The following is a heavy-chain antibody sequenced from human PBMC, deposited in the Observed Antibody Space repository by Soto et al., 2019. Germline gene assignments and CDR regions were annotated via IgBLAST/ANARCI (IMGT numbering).Heavy chain of an antibody. J-gene: IGHJ4*02. CDR3: ARHRGYGDYDY. D-gene: IGHD4-17*01. Sequence: QVQLQESGPGLVKPSETLSLTCTVSGGSISSYYWSWIRQPPGKGLEWIGYIYDSGSTNYNPSLKSRVTISVDTSKNQFSLKLSSVAAADAAVYYCARHRGYGDYDYWGQGTLVTVSS. CDR1: GGSISSYY. CDR2: IYDSGST. V-gene: IGHV4-59*08.